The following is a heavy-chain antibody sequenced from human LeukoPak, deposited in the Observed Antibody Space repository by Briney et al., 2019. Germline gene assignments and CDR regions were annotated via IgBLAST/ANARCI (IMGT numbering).Heavy chain of an antibody. J-gene: IGHJ4*02. CDR3: ARDQSGYYDSSGYGEFDY. CDR1: GGSISSYS. V-gene: IGHV4-59*01. CDR2: IYYSGST. D-gene: IGHD3-22*01. Sequence: SETLSLTCTVSGGSISSYSWSWIRQPAGKGLEWIGYIYYSGSTNYNPSLKSRVTISVDTSKNQFSLKLSSVTAADTAVYYCARDQSGYYDSSGYGEFDYWGQGTLVTVSS.